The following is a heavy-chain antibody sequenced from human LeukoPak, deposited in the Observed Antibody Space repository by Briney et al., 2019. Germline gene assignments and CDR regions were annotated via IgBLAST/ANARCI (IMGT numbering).Heavy chain of an antibody. D-gene: IGHD6-13*01. CDR1: GGSITNDNYY. CDR2: IYYSGST. CDR3: AASSSWFHDAFDI. V-gene: IGHV4-30-4*08. J-gene: IGHJ3*02. Sequence: SETLSLTCTVSGGSITNDNYYRSWIRQPPGKGLEWIGYIYYSGSTYYNPPLKSRVTISVDTSKNQFSLKLSSVTAADTAVYYCAASSSWFHDAFDIWGQGTMVTVSS.